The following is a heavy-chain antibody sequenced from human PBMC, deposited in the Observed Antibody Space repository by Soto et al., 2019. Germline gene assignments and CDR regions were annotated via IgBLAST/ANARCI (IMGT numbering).Heavy chain of an antibody. V-gene: IGHV1-18*01. CDR3: ARKYCSGGSCYYMDV. J-gene: IGHJ6*03. Sequence: GGSVKVSCKASCYTLSSYCFSWVRQAPGQGLEWMGWISAYNGNTNYAQKLQGRVTMTTDTSTSTAYMELRSLRSDDTAVYYCARKYCSGGSCYYMDVWGKGTTVTVSS. CDR1: CYTLSSYC. D-gene: IGHD2-15*01. CDR2: ISAYNGNT.